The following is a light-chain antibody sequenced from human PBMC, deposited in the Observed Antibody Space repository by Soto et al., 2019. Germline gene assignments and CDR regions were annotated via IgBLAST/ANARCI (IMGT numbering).Light chain of an antibody. CDR2: DVS. V-gene: IGLV2-11*01. CDR3: CSYAGSYTGV. Sequence: QSALTQPRSVSGSPGQSVTISCTGTSSDVGGYNYVSWYQQHPGKAPKLMIHDVSKRPSGVPDRFSGSKSGNTASLPISGLQAEDEAEYYCCSYAGSYTGVFGGGTKLTVL. J-gene: IGLJ2*01. CDR1: SSDVGGYNY.